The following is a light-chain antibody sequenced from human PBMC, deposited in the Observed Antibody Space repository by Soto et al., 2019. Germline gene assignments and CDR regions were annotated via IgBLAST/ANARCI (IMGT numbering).Light chain of an antibody. J-gene: IGKJ5*01. CDR1: QSISNF. Sequence: IVLTQSPATLSLSIGERATLSCGASQSISNFLAWYQQKPGQAPRLLIYDASNRATGIPARFSGSGSGTDFTLTISSLEPEDFAVYYCQQRSNWPIPLGQGTRLE. V-gene: IGKV3-11*01. CDR2: DAS. CDR3: QQRSNWPIP.